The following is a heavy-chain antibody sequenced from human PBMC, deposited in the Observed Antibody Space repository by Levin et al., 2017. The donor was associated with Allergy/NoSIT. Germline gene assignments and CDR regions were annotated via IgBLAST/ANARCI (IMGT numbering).Heavy chain of an antibody. Sequence: SGGSLRLSCAASGFTFRSYGMHWVRQAPGKGLEWVAVISYDGSGKYYADSVKGRFTISRDTSKNTLFLQMNSLRAEDTALYYCAKDNSSGYSPQFDYWGQGTLVTVSS. CDR3: AKDNSSGYSPQFDY. CDR1: GFTFRSYG. J-gene: IGHJ4*02. CDR2: ISYDGSGK. D-gene: IGHD3-22*01. V-gene: IGHV3-30*18.